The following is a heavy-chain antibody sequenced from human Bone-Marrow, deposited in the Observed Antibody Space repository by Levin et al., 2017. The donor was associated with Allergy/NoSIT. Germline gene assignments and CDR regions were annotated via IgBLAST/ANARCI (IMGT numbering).Heavy chain of an antibody. CDR3: ATSSGYCSGGSCFFKVFGDY. Sequence: SQTLSLPCTVSGGSINTSDYYWGWIRQPPGKGLEWIGNIFYTESTNYNPSLKSRVTISVDTSKNQFSLKLSSVTAADTAVYYCATSSGYCSGGSCFFKVFGDYWGQGILVTVSS. CDR1: GGSINTSDYY. CDR2: IFYTEST. J-gene: IGHJ4*02. D-gene: IGHD2-15*01. V-gene: IGHV4-39*01.